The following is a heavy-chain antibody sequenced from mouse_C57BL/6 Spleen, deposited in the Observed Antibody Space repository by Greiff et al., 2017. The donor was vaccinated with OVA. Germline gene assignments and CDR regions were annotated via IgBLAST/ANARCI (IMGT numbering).Heavy chain of an antibody. CDR2: INPNNGGT. V-gene: IGHV1-26*01. CDR3: ARDYSNLFDY. D-gene: IGHD2-5*01. J-gene: IGHJ2*01. Sequence: VQLQQSGPELVKPGASVKISCKASGYTFTDYYMNWVKQSHGKSLEWIGDINPNNGGTSYNQKFKGKATLTVDKSSSTAYMELRSLTSEDSAVYYCARDYSNLFDYWGQGTTLTVSS. CDR1: GYTFTDYY.